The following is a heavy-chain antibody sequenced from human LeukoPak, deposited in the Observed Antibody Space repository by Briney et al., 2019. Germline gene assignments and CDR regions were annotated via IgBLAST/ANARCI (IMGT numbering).Heavy chain of an antibody. CDR1: GFTFSSYS. Sequence: GGSLRLSCAASGFTFSSYSMNWVRQAPGKGLEWVSYISSSSSTIYCADSVKGRFTISRDNAKNSLYLQMNGLRDEDTAVYYCARGWYQLPGYWGQGTLVTVSS. J-gene: IGHJ4*02. CDR2: ISSSSSTI. V-gene: IGHV3-48*02. D-gene: IGHD2-2*01. CDR3: ARGWYQLPGY.